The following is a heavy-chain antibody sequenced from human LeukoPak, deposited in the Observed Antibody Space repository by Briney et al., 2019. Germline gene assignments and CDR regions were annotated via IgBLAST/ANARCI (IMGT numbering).Heavy chain of an antibody. J-gene: IGHJ6*03. CDR1: GVSINSHY. D-gene: IGHD1-1*01. Sequence: SETLSLTCTVSGVSINSHYWNWIRQPPGKGLEWIGFIYDSGSANYKSSLESRVTMTLDTSTNQFSLKLNSVTAADTAVYYCARVLQNYYHLDVWGKGTTVTVSS. V-gene: IGHV4-59*11. CDR3: ARVLQNYYHLDV. CDR2: IYDSGSA.